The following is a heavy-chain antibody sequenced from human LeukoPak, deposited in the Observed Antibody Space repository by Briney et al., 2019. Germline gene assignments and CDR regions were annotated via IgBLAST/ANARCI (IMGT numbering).Heavy chain of an antibody. J-gene: IGHJ4*02. CDR3: ARGSNPLKWFYHRIQFDY. CDR1: GGSFSGYY. D-gene: IGHD3-22*01. Sequence: SETLSLTCAVYGGSFSGYYWSWLRQPPGKGLEWIGEINHSGSTNYNPSLKSRVTISVDTSKNQFSLKLSSVTAADTAVYYCARGSNPLKWFYHRIQFDYWGQGTLVTVSS. CDR2: INHSGST. V-gene: IGHV4-34*01.